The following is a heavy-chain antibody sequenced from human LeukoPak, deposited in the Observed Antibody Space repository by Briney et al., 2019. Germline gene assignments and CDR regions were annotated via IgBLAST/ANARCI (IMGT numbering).Heavy chain of an antibody. D-gene: IGHD3-22*01. CDR1: GFTISSYA. CDR2: ISGSGGST. Sequence: GGSLRLSCAASGFTISSYAMSRVRQAPGKGLEWVSAISGSGGSTYYADSVKGRFTISRDNSKNTLYLQMNSLRAEDTAVYYCAKGLSLYYDSSGYLFDYWGQGTLVTVSS. V-gene: IGHV3-23*01. CDR3: AKGLSLYYDSSGYLFDY. J-gene: IGHJ4*02.